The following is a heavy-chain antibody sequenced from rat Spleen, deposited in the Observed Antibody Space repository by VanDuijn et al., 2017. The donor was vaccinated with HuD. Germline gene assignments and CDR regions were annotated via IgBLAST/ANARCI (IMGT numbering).Heavy chain of an antibody. Sequence: EVQLVESGGGLVQPGRSLKLSCAASGFTFSDYYMAWVRQVPKNGLEWVASISWGGTNNYYPDNVKGRVTISRDNAKSALYLQMNSLRSEDTATYYCARHNSGTDYWGQGVKVTVSS. D-gene: IGHD4-3*01. CDR2: ISWGGTNN. V-gene: IGHV5-7*01. CDR3: ARHNSGTDY. CDR1: GFTFSDYY. J-gene: IGHJ2*01.